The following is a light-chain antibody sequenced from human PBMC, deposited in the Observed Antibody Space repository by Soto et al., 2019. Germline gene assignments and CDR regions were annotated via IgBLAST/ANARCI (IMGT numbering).Light chain of an antibody. J-gene: IGKJ2*01. V-gene: IGKV3-11*01. CDR1: QSVSSY. CDR2: DAS. Sequence: EIVLTQSPATVSLSPGERATLSCRASQSVSSYLAWYQQRPGQAPRLLIYDASTRATGIPARFSGSGSGTDFTLTISSLAPEDFAVYYCQQRRHWPPPYTFGQGTKLEIK. CDR3: QQRRHWPPPYT.